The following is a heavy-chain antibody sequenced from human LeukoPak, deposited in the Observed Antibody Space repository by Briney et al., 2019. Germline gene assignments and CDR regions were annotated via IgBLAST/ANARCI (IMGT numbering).Heavy chain of an antibody. CDR3: ARDFRYSSSWYSQTNFDY. CDR1: GYTFTSYG. V-gene: IGHV1-18*01. Sequence: ASVKVSCKASGYTFTSYGISWVRQAPGQGLEWMGWISAYNGNTNYAQKLQGRVTMTTDTSTSTAYMELRSLRSDDTAVYYCARDFRYSSSWYSQTNFDYWGQGPLVTVSS. D-gene: IGHD6-13*01. J-gene: IGHJ4*02. CDR2: ISAYNGNT.